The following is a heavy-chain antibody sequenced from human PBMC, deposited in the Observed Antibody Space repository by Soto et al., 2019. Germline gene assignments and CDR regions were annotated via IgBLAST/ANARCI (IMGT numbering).Heavy chain of an antibody. CDR3: ARGGDIVLMVYAIPDYYYGMAV. CDR2: ISYDGSNK. D-gene: IGHD2-8*01. V-gene: IGHV3-30-3*01. Sequence: QVQLVESGGSVVQPGRSLRLSCAASGFTFSSYAMHWVRQAPGKGLEWVAVISYDGSNKYYADSVKGRFTISRDNSKNTLYLQMNSLRAEDTAVNYCARGGDIVLMVYAIPDYYYGMAVWGQGTTVTVSS. J-gene: IGHJ6*02. CDR1: GFTFSSYA.